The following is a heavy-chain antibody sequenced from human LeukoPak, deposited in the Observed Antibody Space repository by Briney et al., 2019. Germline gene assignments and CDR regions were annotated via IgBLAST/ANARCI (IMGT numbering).Heavy chain of an antibody. D-gene: IGHD2-2*01. CDR1: GGTFSSYA. CDR3: ASSYIVVVPAAPFDY. V-gene: IGHV1-69*01. CDR2: IIPIFGTA. Sequence: SVKVSCKASGGTFSSYAISWVRQAPGQGLEWMGGIIPIFGTANYAQKFQGRVTITADESTSTAYMELSSLRSEDTAVYYCASSYIVVVPAAPFDYWGQGTLVTVSS. J-gene: IGHJ4*02.